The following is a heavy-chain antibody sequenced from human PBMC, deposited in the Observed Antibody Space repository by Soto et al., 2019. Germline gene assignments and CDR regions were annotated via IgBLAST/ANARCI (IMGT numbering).Heavy chain of an antibody. CDR1: GGTFSSYA. CDR3: AVGIVVVTAINPDGGYYSYGMDV. V-gene: IGHV1-69*06. Sequence: SVKVSCKASGGTFSSYAISWVRQAPGQGLEWMGGIIPIFGTANYAQKFQGRVTITADKSTSTAYMELSSLRSEDTAVYYCAVGIVVVTAINPDGGYYSYGMDVWGQGTTVTVSS. CDR2: IIPIFGTA. D-gene: IGHD2-21*02. J-gene: IGHJ6*01.